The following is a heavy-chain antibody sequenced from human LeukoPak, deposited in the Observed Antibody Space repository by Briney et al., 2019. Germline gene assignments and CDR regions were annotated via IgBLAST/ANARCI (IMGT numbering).Heavy chain of an antibody. CDR2: IIPIFGTA. CDR3: ARVVNPPWNWFDP. J-gene: IGHJ5*02. V-gene: IGHV1-69*01. CDR1: GGTFSSYA. Sequence: SVTVSCKASGGTFSSYAISWVRQAPGQGLEWMGGIIPIFGTANYAQKFQGRVTITADESTSTAYMELSSLRSEDTAVYYCARVVNPPWNWFDPWGQGTLVTVSS. D-gene: IGHD2-2*01.